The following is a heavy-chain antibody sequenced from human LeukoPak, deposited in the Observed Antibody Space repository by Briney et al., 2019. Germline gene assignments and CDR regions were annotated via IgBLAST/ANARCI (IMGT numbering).Heavy chain of an antibody. Sequence: GGSLRLSCAASGFTVSSNYMSWVRQAPGKGLEWVGRIKSKAAGGTTDYAAPVKGRFTISRDDSKNTLYLQMNSLKTEDTAIYYCTTGPDPTFDYWGRGTLVTVSP. V-gene: IGHV3-15*01. CDR1: GFTVSSNY. CDR2: IKSKAAGGTT. CDR3: TTGPDPTFDY. J-gene: IGHJ4*02.